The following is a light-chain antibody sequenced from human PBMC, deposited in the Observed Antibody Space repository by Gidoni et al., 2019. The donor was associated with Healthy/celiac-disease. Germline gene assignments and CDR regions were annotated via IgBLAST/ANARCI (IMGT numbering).Light chain of an antibody. CDR1: SSNIGSNA. CDR2: NNN. CDR3: AAWDDSLNGWV. V-gene: IGLV1-44*01. J-gene: IGLJ3*02. Sequence: QSVLTQPPSASGTPGKGVTISCSGSSSNIGSNAVSWYQQLPGTAPKLLIYNNNQRPSGVPDRFSGSKSGTSASLAISGLQSEDEGDYYCAAWDDSLNGWVFGGGTKLTVL.